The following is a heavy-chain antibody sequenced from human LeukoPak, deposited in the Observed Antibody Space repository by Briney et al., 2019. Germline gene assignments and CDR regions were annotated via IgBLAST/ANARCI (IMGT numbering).Heavy chain of an antibody. J-gene: IGHJ4*02. CDR2: ISAYTGIT. CDR3: ARGFSSSGHDY. D-gene: IGHD6-19*01. CDR1: GSTLTSYA. V-gene: IGHV1-18*01. Sequence: ASVKVSCKTSGSTLTSYAISWVRLAPGQGLEWMGWISAYTGITNYAQKFQGRVTMTTDTSTNTAYMELSSLRSEDTAVYYCARGFSSSGHDYWGQGTLVTVSS.